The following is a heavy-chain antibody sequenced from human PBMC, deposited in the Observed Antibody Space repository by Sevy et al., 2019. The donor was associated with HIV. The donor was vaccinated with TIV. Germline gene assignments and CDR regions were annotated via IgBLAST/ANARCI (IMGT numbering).Heavy chain of an antibody. J-gene: IGHJ4*02. CDR3: ARAENYYGGRNFDS. CDR1: GFTLSSYS. CDR2: ISSSSSSI. V-gene: IGHV3-48*02. D-gene: IGHD1-26*01. Sequence: GGSLRLSCAVSGFTLSSYSMNWVRQAPGKGLEWVSYISSSSSSIYYADSVKGQFTISRDNAKNSLYLQMNSLRDEDTAVYYCARAENYYGGRNFDSWGQGTLVTVSS.